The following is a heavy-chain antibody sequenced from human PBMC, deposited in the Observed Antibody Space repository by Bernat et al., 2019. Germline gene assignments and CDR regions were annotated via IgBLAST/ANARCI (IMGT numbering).Heavy chain of an antibody. J-gene: IGHJ4*02. V-gene: IGHV3-30*03. CDR2: ISYDGSNK. CDR1: GFTFSSYG. CDR3: AIVTDYYDSSGYYSGGGY. Sequence: QVQLVESGGGVVQPGRSLRLSCAASGFTFSSYGMHWVRQAPGKGLEWVAVISYDGSNKYYADSVKGRFTISRDNSKNTLYLQMNSLRAEDTAVYYCAIVTDYYDSSGYYSGGGYWGQGTLVTVSS. D-gene: IGHD3-22*01.